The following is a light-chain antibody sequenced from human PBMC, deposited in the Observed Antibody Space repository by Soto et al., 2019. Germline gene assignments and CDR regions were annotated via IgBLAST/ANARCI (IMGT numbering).Light chain of an antibody. CDR3: QLYGGSPKT. CDR1: QSVSSSY. Sequence: EIVLTQSPSTLSLSPGERATLSCKASQSVSSSYLAWYQQKPGQAPRLLIYDASSRATGIPDRFSGSRSGTDFTLTISRLEPEDFAVYYCQLYGGSPKTFGQGTKVDI. V-gene: IGKV3-20*01. J-gene: IGKJ1*01. CDR2: DAS.